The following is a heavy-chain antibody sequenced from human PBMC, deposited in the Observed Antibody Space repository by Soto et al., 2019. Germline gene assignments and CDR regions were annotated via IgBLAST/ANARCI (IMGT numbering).Heavy chain of an antibody. V-gene: IGHV1-46*01. CDR2: INPSGGST. CDR1: GYTFTSYY. J-gene: IGHJ4*02. D-gene: IGHD4-17*01. Sequence: QVQLVQSGAEVKKPGASVKVSCKASGYTFTSYYMHWVRQAPGQGLEWMGIINPSGGSTSYAQKFQGRVTMTRDTSTSTVYMELSSLRSEDTAVYYCAREKFPDYGGNSGDYWGQGTLVTVSS. CDR3: AREKFPDYGGNSGDY.